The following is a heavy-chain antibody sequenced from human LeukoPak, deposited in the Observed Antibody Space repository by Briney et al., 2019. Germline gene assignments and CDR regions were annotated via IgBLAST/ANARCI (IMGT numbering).Heavy chain of an antibody. CDR3: VKKDSGSQRPLDY. CDR1: GFSFTGYA. D-gene: IGHD1-26*01. Sequence: GGSLRLSCAASGFSFTGYAMSWVRQAPGKGLEWVSVISTSGGTANHADSVKGRFTISRDNSKNTLYLQMNSLRVEDTAVYYCVKKDSGSQRPLDYWGQGTLVTVSS. CDR2: ISTSGGTA. V-gene: IGHV3-23*01. J-gene: IGHJ4*02.